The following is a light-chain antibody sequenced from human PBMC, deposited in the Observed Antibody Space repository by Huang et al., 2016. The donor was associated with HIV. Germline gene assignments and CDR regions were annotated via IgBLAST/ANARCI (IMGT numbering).Light chain of an antibody. J-gene: IGKJ5*01. CDR1: HSVNSY. CDR2: DAS. Sequence: ETVLTQSPATLSLSPGERATLSCRASHSVNSYLAWYQQKPGKTPRLLIYDASNRATGIPARVSGSGSGTDFTLTISSLEPEDFAVYYCQQRKYWPPITFGQGTRLEIK. CDR3: QQRKYWPPIT. V-gene: IGKV3-11*01.